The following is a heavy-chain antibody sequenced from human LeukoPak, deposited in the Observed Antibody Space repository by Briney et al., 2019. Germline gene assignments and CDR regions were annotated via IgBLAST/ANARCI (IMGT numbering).Heavy chain of an antibody. CDR2: IKPDGSDE. CDR1: EFTFSSYW. Sequence: GGSLRLSCVASEFTFSSYWMTWVRQAPGKGLEWVANIKPDGSDEYYVDSVKGRFAISRDNAKNSLYLQMNSLRAEDTAVYYCARDPYSNFFGAFDIWGQGTMVTVSS. J-gene: IGHJ3*02. D-gene: IGHD6-13*01. CDR3: ARDPYSNFFGAFDI. V-gene: IGHV3-7*04.